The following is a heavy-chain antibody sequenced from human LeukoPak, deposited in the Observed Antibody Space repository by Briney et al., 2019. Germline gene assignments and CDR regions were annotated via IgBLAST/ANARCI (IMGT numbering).Heavy chain of an antibody. Sequence: SQTLSLTCAISGDSVSSNSAAWNWIRQSPSRGLEWLGRTYYRPKWYNDYAASVKSRITINPDTSKNQFSLQLNSVTPEDTAVYYCARIDDYGDYDWFDPWGQGTLVTVSS. CDR1: GDSVSSNSAA. CDR3: ARIDDYGDYDWFDP. CDR2: TYYRPKWYN. D-gene: IGHD4-17*01. V-gene: IGHV6-1*01. J-gene: IGHJ5*02.